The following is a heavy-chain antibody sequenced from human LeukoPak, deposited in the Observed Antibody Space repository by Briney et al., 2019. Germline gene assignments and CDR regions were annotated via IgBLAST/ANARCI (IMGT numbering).Heavy chain of an antibody. CDR1: GFTFSHYW. CDR3: AGFPDPG. J-gene: IGHJ4*02. V-gene: IGHV3-74*03. Sequence: GGSLRLSCAASGFTFSHYWMHWVRQAPGKGLLWVSRINPDGSDPTYADSVKGRFTISRDNAKNTLYLQMNSLRAEDSAVYFCAGFPDPGWGQGTLVTVSS. CDR2: INPDGSDP.